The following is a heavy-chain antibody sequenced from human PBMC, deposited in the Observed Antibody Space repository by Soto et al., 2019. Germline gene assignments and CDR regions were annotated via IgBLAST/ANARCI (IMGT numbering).Heavy chain of an antibody. J-gene: IGHJ4*02. CDR2: IHHSGGT. CDR1: GGSFSGTY. V-gene: IGHV4-34*01. CDR3: ERKGVEATWGAINF. D-gene: IGHD5-12*01. Sequence: SETLSLTFSVSGGSFSGTYWSWIRQSPGKGLAWIGEIHHSGGTNYNPSLKSRVTISADTSKNQFSLHLTSVTAADTAVYYCERKGVEATWGAINFWGEGTLVTVSS.